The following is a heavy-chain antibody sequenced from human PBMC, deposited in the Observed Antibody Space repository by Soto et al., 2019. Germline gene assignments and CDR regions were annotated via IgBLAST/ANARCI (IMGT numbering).Heavy chain of an antibody. CDR3: ARRSLGDPHGGRDGFDP. CDR2: IYYSGST. D-gene: IGHD2-15*01. V-gene: IGHV4-59*08. Sequence: QVQLQESGPGLVKPSETLSLTCTVSGGSISSYYWSWIRQPPGKGLEWIGYIYYSGSTNYNPSLTRRVTISVDTSKNQFSLKLSSVTAADTAVYYCARRSLGDPHGGRDGFDPWGQGTLVTVSS. CDR1: GGSISSYY. J-gene: IGHJ5*02.